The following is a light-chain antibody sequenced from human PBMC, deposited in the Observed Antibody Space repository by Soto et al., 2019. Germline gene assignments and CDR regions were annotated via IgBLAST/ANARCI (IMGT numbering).Light chain of an antibody. J-gene: IGKJ3*01. V-gene: IGKV1-8*01. CDR3: QQYYSYPPT. Sequence: AIRMTQSPSSFSASTGDRVTITCRASQGISSYLAWYQQKPGKAPKLLIYAASTLQSGVPSRFSGSGSGTDFTLTISCLQSEDFETDYCQQYYSYPPTFDPGTKVDIK. CDR2: AAS. CDR1: QGISSY.